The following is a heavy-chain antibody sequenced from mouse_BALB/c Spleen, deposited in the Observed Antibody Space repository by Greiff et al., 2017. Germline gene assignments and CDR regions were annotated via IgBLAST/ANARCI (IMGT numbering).Heavy chain of an antibody. CDR2: ISSGGST. J-gene: IGHJ2*01. CDR3: ARSTTVVDPAFDY. D-gene: IGHD1-1*01. CDR1: GFTFSSYA. Sequence: EVKVVESAGGLVKPGGSLKLSCAASGFTFSSYAMSWVRQTPGKRLEWVASISSGGSTYYPDSVMGRFTISRDNDRNILYLQMSSLRSEDTAMYYCARSTTVVDPAFDYWGQGTTLTVSS. V-gene: IGHV5-6-5*01.